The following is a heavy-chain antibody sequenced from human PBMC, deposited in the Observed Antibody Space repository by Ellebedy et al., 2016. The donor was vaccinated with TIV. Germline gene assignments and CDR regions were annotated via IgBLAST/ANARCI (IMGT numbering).Heavy chain of an antibody. CDR1: GFIVSSNY. J-gene: IGHJ4*02. CDR2: IYSGGGT. D-gene: IGHD4-17*01. Sequence: PGESLRLSCAASGFIVSSNYMSWVRQAPGKGLEWVSIIYSGGGTYYADSVKGRFTISRDNSKNTLYLQMNSLRVEDTAVYYCASRPNGDYHFLDYWGQGTLVTVSS. V-gene: IGHV3-66*01. CDR3: ASRPNGDYHFLDY.